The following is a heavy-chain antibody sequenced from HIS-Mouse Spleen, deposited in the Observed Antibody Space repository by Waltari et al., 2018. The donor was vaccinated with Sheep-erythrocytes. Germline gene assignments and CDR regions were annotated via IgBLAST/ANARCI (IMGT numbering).Heavy chain of an antibody. D-gene: IGHD2-2*01. J-gene: IGHJ4*02. CDR2: ISWNSGSI. Sequence: EVQLVESGVVLVQPGRSLRLSCASSGFSLVDSAFQWVRQAPGKGLELVSGISWNSGSIGYADSVKGRFTISRDNAKNSLYLQMNSLRAEDTALYYCAKDISRNIVVVPAAVGDYWGQGTLVTVSS. CDR1: GFSLVDSA. CDR3: AKDISRNIVVVPAAVGDY. V-gene: IGHV3-9*01.